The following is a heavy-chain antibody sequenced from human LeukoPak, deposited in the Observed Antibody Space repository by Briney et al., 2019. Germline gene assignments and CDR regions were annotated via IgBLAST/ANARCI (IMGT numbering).Heavy chain of an antibody. CDR1: GFSLSSSGVS. V-gene: IGHV2-5*01. Sequence: ESGPTLVNPTQTLTLTCTFSGFSLSSSGVSVGWIRQPPGKALEWLALVYWSDDKRYSPSLKSRLTITKDTSKNQVVLTMTNMDPVDTATYYCAHRGYNDGFDCWGQGTLVTVSS. J-gene: IGHJ4*02. D-gene: IGHD5-18*01. CDR2: VYWSDDK. CDR3: AHRGYNDGFDC.